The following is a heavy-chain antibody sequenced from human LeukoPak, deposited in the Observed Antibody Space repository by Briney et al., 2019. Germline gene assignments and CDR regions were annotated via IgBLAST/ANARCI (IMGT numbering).Heavy chain of an antibody. CDR2: IYCSGST. CDR1: GGSISSYY. D-gene: IGHD6-19*01. J-gene: IGHJ2*01. Sequence: SETLSLTCTVSGGSISSYYWRWIRQPPGKGLEGIGYIYCSGSTNYNPSLKSRVPISVDTSKNQFSLKLSSLTAADTAVYCWARPYSSGLEWYFDLWGRATLVTVSS. V-gene: IGHV4-59*01. CDR3: ARPYSSGLEWYFDL.